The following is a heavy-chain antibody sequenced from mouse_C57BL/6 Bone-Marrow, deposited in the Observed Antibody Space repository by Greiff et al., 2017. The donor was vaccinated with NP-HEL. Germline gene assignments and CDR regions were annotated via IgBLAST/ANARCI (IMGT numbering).Heavy chain of an antibody. V-gene: IGHV1-64*01. Sequence: VQLQQPGAELVKPGASVKLSCKASGYTFTSYWMHWVKQRPGQGLEWIGMIHPNSGSTNYNEKFKSKATLTVDKSSSTAYMQLSSLTSEDSAVYYCSKRGPYYYAMDYWGQGTSVTVSS. CDR3: SKRGPYYYAMDY. CDR2: IHPNSGST. J-gene: IGHJ4*01. CDR1: GYTFTSYW.